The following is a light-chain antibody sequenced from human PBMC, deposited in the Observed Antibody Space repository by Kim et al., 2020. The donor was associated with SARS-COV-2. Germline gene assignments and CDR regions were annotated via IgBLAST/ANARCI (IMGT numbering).Light chain of an antibody. V-gene: IGKV1-39*01. Sequence: DIQMTQSPSSLSASVGDRVTIACRASQSISTYLNWYQQKPGKAPNLLIYAASSLQSGVPSRFSGSGSGTDFTLTISSLQPEDFATCYCQQSHTAPLLTFGGGTKVDIK. CDR1: QSISTY. CDR3: QQSHTAPLLT. J-gene: IGKJ4*01. CDR2: AAS.